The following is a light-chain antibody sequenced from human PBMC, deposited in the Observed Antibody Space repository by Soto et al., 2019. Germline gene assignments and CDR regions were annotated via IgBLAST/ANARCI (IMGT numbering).Light chain of an antibody. Sequence: HSVLTQPPSASGTPGQRVTISCSGSSSNIGTNTVNWYQQLPGTAPKLLIYSNNQRPSGVPDRFSGSKSGTSASLAISGLQSEDEADYDCAAWDDSLNGYVFGTGTKVTVL. CDR3: AAWDDSLNGYV. J-gene: IGLJ1*01. CDR1: SSNIGTNT. CDR2: SNN. V-gene: IGLV1-44*01.